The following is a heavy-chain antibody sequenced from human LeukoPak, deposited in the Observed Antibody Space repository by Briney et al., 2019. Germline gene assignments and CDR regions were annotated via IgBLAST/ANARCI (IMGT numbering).Heavy chain of an antibody. CDR2: IQTDGNPK. CDR3: AREMSTEMLGGMDV. Sequence: GGSLRLSCTASGFIFSNYGIHWVRQAPGKGLEWVSVIQTDGNPKYYADSVRGRFTISRDNSKKMCYLQMDSLRVDDTAIYYCAREMSTEMLGGMDVRGQGTTVTVTS. V-gene: IGHV3-33*01. CDR1: GFIFSNYG. J-gene: IGHJ6*02. D-gene: IGHD2-8*02.